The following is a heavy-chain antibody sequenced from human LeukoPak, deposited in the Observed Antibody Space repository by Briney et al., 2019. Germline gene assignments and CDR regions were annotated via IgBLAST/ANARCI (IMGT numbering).Heavy chain of an antibody. V-gene: IGHV4-59*12. Sequence: SETLSLTCSVSGVSISSYYWSWIRQPPGKGLEWIGYIYYSGSTNYNPSLKSRVTISVDTSKNQFSLKLSSVTAADTAVYYCAREPLTTEYFDYWGQGTLVTVSS. CDR1: GVSISSYY. D-gene: IGHD4-17*01. J-gene: IGHJ4*02. CDR2: IYYSGST. CDR3: AREPLTTEYFDY.